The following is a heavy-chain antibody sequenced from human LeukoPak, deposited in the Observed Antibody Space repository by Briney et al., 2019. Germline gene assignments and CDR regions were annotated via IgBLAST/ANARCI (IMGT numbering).Heavy chain of an antibody. CDR3: AKTPANWGTN. D-gene: IGHD7-27*01. J-gene: IGHJ4*02. V-gene: IGHV3-23*01. Sequence: PGGSLRLSCAASGFTFSTYAMSWVRQAPGKGLEWVSTISVSGGNTYYADSVKGRFTISRDNPKNTLYLQMNSLRAEDTAVYYCAKTPANWGTNWGQGTLVTVSS. CDR2: ISVSGGNT. CDR1: GFTFSTYA.